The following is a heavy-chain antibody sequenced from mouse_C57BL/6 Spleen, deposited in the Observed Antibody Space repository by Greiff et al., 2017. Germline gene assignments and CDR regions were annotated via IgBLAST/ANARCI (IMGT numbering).Heavy chain of an antibody. Sequence: EVMLVESEGGLVQPGSSMKLSCTASGFTFSDYYMAWVRQVPEKGLEWVANINYDGSSTYYLDSLKSRFIISRDNAKNILYLQMSSLKSEDTATYYCATIYYGSWFAYWGQGTLVTVSA. V-gene: IGHV5-16*01. D-gene: IGHD2-2*01. CDR3: ATIYYGSWFAY. CDR2: INYDGSST. J-gene: IGHJ3*01. CDR1: GFTFSDYY.